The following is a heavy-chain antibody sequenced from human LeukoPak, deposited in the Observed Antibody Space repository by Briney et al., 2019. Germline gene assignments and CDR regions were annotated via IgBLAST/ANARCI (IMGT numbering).Heavy chain of an antibody. D-gene: IGHD6-6*01. J-gene: IGHJ4*02. CDR2: ISGSGGST. CDR3: AKDGGIAARLTDY. Sequence: GGSLRLSCAASGFTFSSYGLSWVRQAPGKGLEWVSAISGSGGSTYYADSVKGRFTISRDNSKNTLYLQMNSLRAEDTALYYCAKDGGIAARLTDYWGQGTLVTVSS. CDR1: GFTFSSYG. V-gene: IGHV3-23*01.